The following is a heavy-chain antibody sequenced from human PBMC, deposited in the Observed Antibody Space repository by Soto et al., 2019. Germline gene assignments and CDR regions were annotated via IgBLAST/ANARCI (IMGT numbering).Heavy chain of an antibody. J-gene: IGHJ6*02. CDR1: GFTFSSYG. Sequence: GGSLRLSCVASGFTFSSYGMHWVRQAPGKGLEWVAVIWYDGSNKYYADSVKGRFTISRDNSKNTLYLQMNSLRAEDTAVYYFGRPFFYRYGGYCYGHAVWAQGSSDPGS. D-gene: IGHD5-18*01. CDR2: IWYDGSNK. V-gene: IGHV3-33*01. CDR3: GRPFFYRYGGYCYGHAV.